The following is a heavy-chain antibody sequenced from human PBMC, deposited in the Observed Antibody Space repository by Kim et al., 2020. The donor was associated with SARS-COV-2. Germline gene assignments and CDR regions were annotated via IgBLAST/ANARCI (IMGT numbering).Heavy chain of an antibody. J-gene: IGHJ5*02. CDR3: AREAALYGSGSYAHLNWFDP. CDR2: IYHSGST. Sequence: SETLSLTCTVSGYSISSGYYWGWIRQPPGKGLEWIGSIYHSGSTYYNPSLKSRVTISVDTSKNQFSLKLSSVTAADTAVYYCAREAALYGSGSYAHLNWFDPWGQGTLVTVSS. CDR1: GYSISSGYY. D-gene: IGHD3-10*01. V-gene: IGHV4-38-2*02.